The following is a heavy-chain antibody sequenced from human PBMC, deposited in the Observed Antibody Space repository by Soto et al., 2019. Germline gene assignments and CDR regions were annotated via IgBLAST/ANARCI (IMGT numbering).Heavy chain of an antibody. Sequence: EVQLLESGGGLVQPGGSLRLSCAASGFSFDHYAMTWVRQAPGKGLEWVSIISGSNNNINYADSVKGRFTISRDNSRNTLYLQMNSLRAEDTAVYYCAKKMYIVGSTLGDYWGQGTLVIVSS. CDR2: ISGSNNNI. V-gene: IGHV3-23*01. D-gene: IGHD1-26*01. J-gene: IGHJ4*02. CDR1: GFSFDHYA. CDR3: AKKMYIVGSTLGDY.